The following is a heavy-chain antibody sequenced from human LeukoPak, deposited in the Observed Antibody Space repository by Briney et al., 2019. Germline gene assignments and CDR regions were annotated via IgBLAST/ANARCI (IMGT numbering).Heavy chain of an antibody. J-gene: IGHJ4*02. CDR1: GYSISRGYY. CDR2: VRESGRS. V-gene: IGHV4-38-2*01. CDR3: VRGEVGDFDS. Sequence: SETLSLTCAVSGYSISRGYYWGWVRQPPGKRPQWIGSVRESGRSYYNPSLKSRVTISLHTSQNQFPLPLTSVTAADSATYYCVRGEVGDFDSWGQGSLVTVSS. D-gene: IGHD1-26*01.